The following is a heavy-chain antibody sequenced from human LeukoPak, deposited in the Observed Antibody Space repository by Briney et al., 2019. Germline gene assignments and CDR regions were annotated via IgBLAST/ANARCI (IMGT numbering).Heavy chain of an antibody. D-gene: IGHD5-18*01. CDR3: ARGQKYSSGYTVTELGSGYFDY. Sequence: SETLSLTCTVSGGSISSYYWSWIRQPPGKGLEWIGYIYYSGSTNYNPSLKSRVSISVDTSKNQFSLRLSSVTAADTAVYYSARGQKYSSGYTVTELGSGYFDYWGQEPLVTVSS. V-gene: IGHV4-59*01. J-gene: IGHJ4*02. CDR1: GGSISSYY. CDR2: IYYSGST.